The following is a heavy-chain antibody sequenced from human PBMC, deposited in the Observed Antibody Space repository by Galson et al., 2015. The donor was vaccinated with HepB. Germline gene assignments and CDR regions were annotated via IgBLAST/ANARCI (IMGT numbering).Heavy chain of an antibody. D-gene: IGHD3-16*02. CDR3: AREGYDYVWGSYRSMQTPRGFDY. CDR1: GYTFTSYG. Sequence: SVKVSCKASGYTFTSYGISWVRQAPGQGLEWMGWISAYNGNTNYAQKLQGRVAMTTDTSTSTAYMELRSLRSDDTAVYYCAREGYDYVWGSYRSMQTPRGFDYWGQGTLVTVSS. CDR2: ISAYNGNT. J-gene: IGHJ4*02. V-gene: IGHV1-18*04.